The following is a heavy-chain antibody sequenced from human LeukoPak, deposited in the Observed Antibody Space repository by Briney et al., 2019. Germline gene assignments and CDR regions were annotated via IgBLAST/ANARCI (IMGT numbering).Heavy chain of an antibody. D-gene: IGHD3-10*01. CDR1: GFTFSSYE. Sequence: GGSLRLSCAASGFTFSSYEMNWVREAPGKGLEWVSYISSSGSTIYYAVSVKGRFTISRDNSKNSLYPQMNSLSGEDTAVYNCERAGGAEPGGWCGELLLGKQAYYFDYWGQGTLVTVSS. CDR2: ISSSGSTI. V-gene: IGHV3-48*03. CDR3: ERAGGAEPGGWCGELLLGKQAYYFDY. J-gene: IGHJ4*02.